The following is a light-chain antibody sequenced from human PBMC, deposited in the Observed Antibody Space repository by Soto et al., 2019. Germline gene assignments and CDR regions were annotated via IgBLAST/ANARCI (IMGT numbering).Light chain of an antibody. CDR3: QQSNIFPFT. J-gene: IGKJ4*01. CDR2: GGS. V-gene: IGKV1-12*02. Sequence: DIQMTQSPSSVTASVGDRVTITCRATQNLGKWLAWYQQRPGKVPQLLIYGGSTLQSGVPSRFSGSGTGASYTLTITGLQAEDIETYYCQQSNIFPFTFGGGTKVDIK. CDR1: QNLGKW.